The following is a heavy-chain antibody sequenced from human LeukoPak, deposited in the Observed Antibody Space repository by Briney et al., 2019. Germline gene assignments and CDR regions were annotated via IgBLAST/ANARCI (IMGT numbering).Heavy chain of an antibody. CDR1: GFTFSNYN. CDR3: ARAVVGSGYDYFDY. D-gene: IGHD5-12*01. V-gene: IGHV3-21*01. CDR2: ISSGGSYI. Sequence: GGSLRLSCAASGFTFSNYNMNWVRQAPGKGLEWLSFISSGGSYIYYTDSVKGRFTISRDNAKNSLFLQMNSLRAEDTAVYFCARAVVGSGYDYFDYWGQGTLVTVSS. J-gene: IGHJ4*02.